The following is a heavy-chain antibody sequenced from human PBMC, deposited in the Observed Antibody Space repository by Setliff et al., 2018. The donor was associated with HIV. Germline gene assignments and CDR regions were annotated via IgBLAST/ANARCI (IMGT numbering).Heavy chain of an antibody. CDR3: VRDPPLTPTDADHPFDI. Sequence: KLSETLSLTCAVSGYSISSGYYWAWIRQPPGKGLEWIGSIYHGGTTYYNPSLKSRSTISEDTSKNQFSLSLSSVTAADTAVYYCVRDPPLTPTDADHPFDIWGQGTMVTVSS. CDR1: GYSISSGYY. J-gene: IGHJ3*02. V-gene: IGHV4-38-2*02. CDR2: IYHGGTT. D-gene: IGHD2-21*02.